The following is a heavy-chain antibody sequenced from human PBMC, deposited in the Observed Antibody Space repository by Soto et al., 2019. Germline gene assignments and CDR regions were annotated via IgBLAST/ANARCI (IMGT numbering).Heavy chain of an antibody. J-gene: IGHJ4*02. V-gene: IGHV4-59*01. D-gene: IGHD2-2*01. Sequence: SETLSLTCTVSGGSISSYYWSWIRQPPGKGLEWIGYVYYSGSTNYNPSLKSRVTISVDTSKNQFSLKLSSVTAADTAVYYCARVGSSTRVFDYWGQGTLVTVSS. CDR2: VYYSGST. CDR3: ARVGSSTRVFDY. CDR1: GGSISSYY.